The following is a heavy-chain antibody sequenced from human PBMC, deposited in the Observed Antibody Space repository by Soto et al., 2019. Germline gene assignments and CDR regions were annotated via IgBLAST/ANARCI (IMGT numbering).Heavy chain of an antibody. Sequence: SETLSLTCAVCGGSFTSNNWWTWVRQPPGQGLEWIGEIYRTGSTNYNPSLKSRVTISLDKSENQFSLKVTSLTAADTAVYYCASRDPGTSVDYWGQGTLVTVSS. V-gene: IGHV4-4*02. J-gene: IGHJ4*02. CDR1: GGSFTSNNW. CDR2: IYRTGST. D-gene: IGHD1-7*01. CDR3: ASRDPGTSVDY.